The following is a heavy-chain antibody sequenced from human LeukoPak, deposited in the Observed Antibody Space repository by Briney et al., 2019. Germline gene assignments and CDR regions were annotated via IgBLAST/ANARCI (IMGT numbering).Heavy chain of an antibody. CDR1: GGSFSGYY. D-gene: IGHD3-22*01. V-gene: IGHV4-34*01. Sequence: SETLSLTCAVYGGSFSGYYWSWIRQPPGKGLEWIGEINHSGSTNYNPSLKSRVTISVDTSKNQFSLKLSSVTAADTAVYYCARTYYYDSSGGPDAFDIWGQGTMVTVSS. J-gene: IGHJ3*02. CDR2: INHSGST. CDR3: ARTYYYDSSGGPDAFDI.